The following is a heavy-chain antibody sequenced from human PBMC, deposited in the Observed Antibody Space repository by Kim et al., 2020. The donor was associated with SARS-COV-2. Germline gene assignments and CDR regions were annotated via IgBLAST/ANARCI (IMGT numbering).Heavy chain of an antibody. Sequence: GGSLRLSCTASGFTFGDYAMSWVRQAPGKGLEWVGFIRSKAYGGTTEYAASVKGRFTISRDDSKSIAYLQMNSLKTEDTAVYYCTRDRPIYDSSGYYPNYYYYGMDVWGQGTTVTVSS. D-gene: IGHD3-22*01. CDR3: TRDRPIYDSSGYYPNYYYYGMDV. J-gene: IGHJ6*02. V-gene: IGHV3-49*04. CDR2: IRSKAYGGTT. CDR1: GFTFGDYA.